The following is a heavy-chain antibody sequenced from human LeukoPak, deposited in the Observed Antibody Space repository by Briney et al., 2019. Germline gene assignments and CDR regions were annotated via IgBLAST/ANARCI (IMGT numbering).Heavy chain of an antibody. J-gene: IGHJ3*02. CDR3: ARHSEGPVNDAFDI. V-gene: IGHV3-11*03. Sequence: GGSLRLSCAASGFSFSEYYMTWIRQAPGKGLEWVSNLSSSGRYTNYADSVRGRFTISRDNAKKSLYLQMNSLRAEDTAVYYCARHSEGPVNDAFDIWGQGTEVTVSS. CDR2: LSSSGRYT. D-gene: IGHD2-2*01. CDR1: GFSFSEYY.